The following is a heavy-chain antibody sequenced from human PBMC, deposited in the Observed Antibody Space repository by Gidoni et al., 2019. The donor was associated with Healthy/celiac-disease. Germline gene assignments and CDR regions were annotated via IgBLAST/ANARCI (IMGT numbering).Heavy chain of an antibody. CDR1: GYTFTSYD. Sequence: GAEVKKPGASVKVSCKASGYTFTSYDINWVRQATGQGLEWMGWMNPNSGNTGYAQKFQGRVTMTRNTSISTAYMELSSLRSEDTAVYYCARGGKILTGYYDWFDPWGQGTLVTVSS. CDR3: ARGGKILTGYYDWFDP. V-gene: IGHV1-8*01. CDR2: MNPNSGNT. D-gene: IGHD3-9*01. J-gene: IGHJ5*02.